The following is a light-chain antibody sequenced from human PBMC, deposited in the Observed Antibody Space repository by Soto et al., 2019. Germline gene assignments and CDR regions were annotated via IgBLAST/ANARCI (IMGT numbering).Light chain of an antibody. V-gene: IGLV1-44*01. Sequence: QSVLTQPPSASGTPGQRVTISCSGSSSNIGGNPVNWYQQLPGTAPKLLIYSNNQRPSGVPDRFSGSKSGTTASLAISGLQSEDEADYYCATWHDSRNDYVVFGGGTKLTVL. J-gene: IGLJ2*01. CDR1: SSNIGGNP. CDR3: ATWHDSRNDYVV. CDR2: SNN.